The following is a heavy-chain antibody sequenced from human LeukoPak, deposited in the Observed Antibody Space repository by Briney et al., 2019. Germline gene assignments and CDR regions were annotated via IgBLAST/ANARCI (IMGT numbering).Heavy chain of an antibody. CDR2: IYYSGST. J-gene: IGHJ4*02. CDR1: GGSISSYY. D-gene: IGHD3-3*01. Sequence: KPSETLSLTCTVSGGSISSYYWSWIRQPPGKGLEWIGYIYYSGSTNYNPSLKSRVTISVDTSKNQFSLKLSSVTAADTAVYYCARVRDFWSGYHIDYWGQGTLVTVSS. V-gene: IGHV4-59*01. CDR3: ARVRDFWSGYHIDY.